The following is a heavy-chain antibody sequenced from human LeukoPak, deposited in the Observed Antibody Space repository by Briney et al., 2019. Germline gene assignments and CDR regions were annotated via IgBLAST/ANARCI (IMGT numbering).Heavy chain of an antibody. CDR2: ISYDGSNK. J-gene: IGHJ4*02. CDR1: GFTFSSYG. Sequence: GGSLRLSCAASGFTFSSYGMHWVRQAPGEGLEWVAAISYDGSNKYYADSVKGRLTISRDNSKNTLYLQLNSLRPEDTAVYYCAKDLTTWIQLWLLGDWGQGTLVTVSS. CDR3: AKDLTTWIQLWLLGD. V-gene: IGHV3-30*18. D-gene: IGHD5-18*01.